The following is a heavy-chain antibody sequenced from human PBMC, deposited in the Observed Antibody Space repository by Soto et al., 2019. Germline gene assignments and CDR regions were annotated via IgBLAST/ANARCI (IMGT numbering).Heavy chain of an antibody. CDR1: GGSVSSGSYY. CDR2: IYYSGST. D-gene: IGHD2-15*01. Sequence: SETLSLTCTVSGGSVSSGSYYWSWIRQPPGKGLEWIGYIYYSGSTNYNPSLKSRVTISVDTSKNQFSLKLSSVTAADTAVYYCARGTYCSGGSCYSRWLDPWGQGTLVTVSS. J-gene: IGHJ5*02. V-gene: IGHV4-61*01. CDR3: ARGTYCSGGSCYSRWLDP.